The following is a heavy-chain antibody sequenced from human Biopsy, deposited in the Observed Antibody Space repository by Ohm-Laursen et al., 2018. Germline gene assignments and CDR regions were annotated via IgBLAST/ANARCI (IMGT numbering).Heavy chain of an antibody. V-gene: IGHV1-2*02. D-gene: IGHD3-16*01. CDR2: INPDNGGT. J-gene: IGHJ6*02. Sequence: SVKVSCKASGYTFSSYGINWVRQAPGQGLEWMGWINPDNGGTIHAQKFQGRVTVTRDTSISTAYVEVTSLRSDDTAVYYCVRSRAGGATWGMDVWGQGTTVTVSS. CDR3: VRSRAGGATWGMDV. CDR1: GYTFSSYG.